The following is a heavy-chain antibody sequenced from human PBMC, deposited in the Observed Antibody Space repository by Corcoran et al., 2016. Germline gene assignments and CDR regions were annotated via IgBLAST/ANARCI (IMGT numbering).Heavy chain of an antibody. CDR2: TYYRSKWNN. D-gene: IGHD1-26*01. V-gene: IGHV6-1*01. CDR3: ARSAYYKEWFDP. Sequence: QVHLQQSGPGLVKPSQTLSLTCAISGDSVSSNSATWNWIRQSPSRGLEWLGRTYYRSKWNNDYAVSVKSRITINPDTSKNQVSLQLNSVAPEDTAVYYCARSAYYKEWFDPWGQGTLVTVSS. CDR1: GDSVSSNSAT. J-gene: IGHJ5*02.